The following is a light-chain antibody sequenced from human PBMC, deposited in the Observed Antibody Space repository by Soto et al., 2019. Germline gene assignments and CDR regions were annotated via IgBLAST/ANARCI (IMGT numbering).Light chain of an antibody. CDR3: QQYNNWPPMYT. V-gene: IGKV3-15*01. CDR2: GIS. Sequence: EIVMTQSPGTLSVSPGERATLSCRASQSVRSDLAWYQQKPGQAPRLLIYGISTRATGIPARFSGSGSGTEFTLTISSLQSEDSAVYYCQQYNNWPPMYTFGHGTKLEIK. J-gene: IGKJ2*01. CDR1: QSVRSD.